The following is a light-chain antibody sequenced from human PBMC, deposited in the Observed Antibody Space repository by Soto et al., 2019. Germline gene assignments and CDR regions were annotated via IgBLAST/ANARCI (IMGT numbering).Light chain of an antibody. CDR2: NNT. CDR1: SSNIGGRT. J-gene: IGLJ1*01. CDR3: AAWDDSVTAHV. Sequence: QSVLTQPPSASGTPGQRVTISCSGSSSNIGGRTVNWYQQLPGTAPKLLIYNNTQRPSGVPDRFSGSKSGTSASLAITGLQSEDEADYYCAAWDDSVTAHVFGVGTKGTVL. V-gene: IGLV1-44*01.